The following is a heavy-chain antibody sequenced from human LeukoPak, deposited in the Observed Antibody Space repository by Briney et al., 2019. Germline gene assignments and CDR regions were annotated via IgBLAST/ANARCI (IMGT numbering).Heavy chain of an antibody. V-gene: IGHV4-59*01. D-gene: IGHD1-7*01. Sequence: SETLSLTCTVSGGSIRSYYWSWIRQPPGKGLEWIGYIYYSGSPNYNPSLKSRVTISVDTSKNQISLRLSSVTAADTVVYYCAKSKSLGLQYFDNWGQGTLATVSS. CDR3: AKSKSLGLQYFDN. CDR2: IYYSGSP. CDR1: GGSIRSYY. J-gene: IGHJ4*02.